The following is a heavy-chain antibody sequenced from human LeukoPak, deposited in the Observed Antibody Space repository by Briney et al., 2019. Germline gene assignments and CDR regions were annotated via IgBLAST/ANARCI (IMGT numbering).Heavy chain of an antibody. Sequence: SSETLSLTCTVSGGSISGYYWSWIRQPPGKGLEWIGYIYYSGSTNYNPSLKSRVTISVDTSKNQFSLKLSSVTAADTAVYYCARDLSNHDAFDIWGQGTMVTVSS. CDR1: GGSISGYY. CDR2: IYYSGST. CDR3: ARDLSNHDAFDI. J-gene: IGHJ3*02. V-gene: IGHV4-59*01.